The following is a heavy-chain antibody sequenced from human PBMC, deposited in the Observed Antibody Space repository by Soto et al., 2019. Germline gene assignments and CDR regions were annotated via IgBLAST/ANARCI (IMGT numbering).Heavy chain of an antibody. Sequence: SVKVSCKASGCTFSSYAISWVRQAPGQGLEWMGGIIPIFGTANYAQKFQGRVTITADESTSTAYMKLSSLRSEDTAVYYCARGGGAMARRLYYYGMDVWGQGTTVTVSS. CDR1: GCTFSSYA. D-gene: IGHD5-18*01. J-gene: IGHJ6*02. CDR2: IIPIFGTA. V-gene: IGHV1-69*13. CDR3: ARGGGAMARRLYYYGMDV.